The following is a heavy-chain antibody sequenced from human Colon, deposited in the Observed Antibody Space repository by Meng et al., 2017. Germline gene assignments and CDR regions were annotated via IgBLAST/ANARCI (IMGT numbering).Heavy chain of an antibody. V-gene: IGHV4-39*01. Sequence: QPQLQESGPGLVKPSEALSLTCSVSGGSISTSGYYWGWIRQPPGKGLEWIGSIGHSGFTYYTPSVKSRVTVSIDTSKSQFSLKLTSVTAADTAVYFCVRSSAWVRTGFDPWGQGTLVTVSS. CDR3: VRSSAWVRTGFDP. J-gene: IGHJ5*02. D-gene: IGHD3-22*01. CDR2: IGHSGFT. CDR1: GGSISTSGYY.